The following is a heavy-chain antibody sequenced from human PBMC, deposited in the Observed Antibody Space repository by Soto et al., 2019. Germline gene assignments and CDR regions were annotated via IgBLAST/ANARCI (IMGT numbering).Heavy chain of an antibody. CDR3: ATGLLRYYAY. V-gene: IGHV3-15*01. Sequence: GGSLRLSCAASGINFSRPWMSWVRQAPGKGLEWVGRIKSKFDGETIDYAAPVKGRFTISRDDSKNIVYLQMNSLNTEDTAVYYCATGLLRYYAYWGHGTLVNVSS. J-gene: IGHJ4*01. D-gene: IGHD3-9*01. CDR2: IKSKFDGETI. CDR1: GINFSRPW.